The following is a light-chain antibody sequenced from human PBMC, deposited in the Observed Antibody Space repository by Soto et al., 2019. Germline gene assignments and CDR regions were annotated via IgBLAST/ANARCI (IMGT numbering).Light chain of an antibody. CDR3: QHYNRYSEA. Sequence: DIQMTQSPSPLSGSVGDRVTITCRASQTISSWLAWYQQKPGKAPKLMIYKASTLKSGVPSRFSGSGAGTEFTRTISSLQPDDVATYYCQHYNRYSEAFGQGTKVDIK. J-gene: IGKJ1*01. CDR2: KAS. CDR1: QTISSW. V-gene: IGKV1-5*03.